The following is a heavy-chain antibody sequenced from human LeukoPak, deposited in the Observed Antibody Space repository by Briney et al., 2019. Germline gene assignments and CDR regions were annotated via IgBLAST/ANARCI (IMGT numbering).Heavy chain of an antibody. CDR3: ARDYDFWSGPGGY. CDR1: GFTFSSYG. Sequence: GGSLRLSCAASGFTFSSYGMHWVRQAPGKGLEWVAFIRYDGSNKYYADSVKGRFTISRDNSKNTLYLQMNSLRAEDTAVYYCARDYDFWSGPGGYWGQGTLVTVSS. D-gene: IGHD3-3*01. J-gene: IGHJ4*02. CDR2: IRYDGSNK. V-gene: IGHV3-30*02.